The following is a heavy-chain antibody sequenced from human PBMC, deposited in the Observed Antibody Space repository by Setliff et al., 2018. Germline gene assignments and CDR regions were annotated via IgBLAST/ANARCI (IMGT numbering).Heavy chain of an antibody. CDR2: IRFDGSIT. CDR3: AKDAYKGATTSATDY. Sequence: GGSLRLSCAASGFTFSRYGIHWVRQAPGKGLEWVAFIRFDGSITYYSDSVRGRFTISRDNSKNTLYLQMDSLRAVDTAIYYCAKDAYKGATTSATDYWGQGTLVTVSS. D-gene: IGHD1-26*01. J-gene: IGHJ4*02. CDR1: GFTFSRYG. V-gene: IGHV3-30*02.